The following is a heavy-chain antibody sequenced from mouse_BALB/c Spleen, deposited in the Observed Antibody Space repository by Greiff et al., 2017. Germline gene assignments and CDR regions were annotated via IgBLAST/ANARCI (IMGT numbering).Heavy chain of an antibody. D-gene: IGHD2-14*01. Sequence: VKLVESGPSLVQPSQSLSITCTVSGFSLTSYGVHWVRQSPGKGLEWLGVIWRGGSTDYNAAFMSRLSITKDNSKSQVFFKMNSLQADDTAIYYCAKGGYRYGYYFDYWGQGTTLTVSS. J-gene: IGHJ2*01. CDR2: IWRGGST. V-gene: IGHV2-5-1*01. CDR1: GFSLTSYG. CDR3: AKGGYRYGYYFDY.